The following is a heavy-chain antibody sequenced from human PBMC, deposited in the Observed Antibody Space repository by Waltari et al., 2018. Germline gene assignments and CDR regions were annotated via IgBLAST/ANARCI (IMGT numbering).Heavy chain of an antibody. D-gene: IGHD3-22*01. J-gene: IGHJ4*02. V-gene: IGHV3-30-3*01. Sequence: QVQLVESGGGVVQPGRSLRLSCAASGFTFSSYDMHWVRQAPGKGLEWVAVISLDGSNKYYADSVKCRFTISRDNSKNTLYLQMNSLRAEDTAVYYCARDYYDSSVELLGYWGQGTLVTVSS. CDR1: GFTFSSYD. CDR2: ISLDGSNK. CDR3: ARDYYDSSVELLGY.